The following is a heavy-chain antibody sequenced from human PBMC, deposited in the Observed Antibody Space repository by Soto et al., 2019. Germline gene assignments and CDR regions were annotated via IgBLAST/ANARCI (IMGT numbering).Heavy chain of an antibody. D-gene: IGHD6-13*01. CDR3: AKDQAIAAATGYYYYYGMDV. Sequence: GGSLRLSCAASGFTFSSYAMSWVRQAPGKGLEWVSAISGSGGSTYYADSGKGRFTISRDNSKNTLYLQMNSLGAEDTAVYYCAKDQAIAAATGYYYYYGMDVWGQGTTVTVAS. CDR1: GFTFSSYA. J-gene: IGHJ6*02. V-gene: IGHV3-23*01. CDR2: ISGSGGST.